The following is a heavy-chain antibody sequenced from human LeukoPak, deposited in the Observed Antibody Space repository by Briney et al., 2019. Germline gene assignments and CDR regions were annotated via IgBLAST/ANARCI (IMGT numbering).Heavy chain of an antibody. J-gene: IGHJ4*02. CDR3: ARDPGGSGWYRDTDY. V-gene: IGHV1-8*03. CDR2: MNPNSGNT. CDR1: GYTFTSYD. D-gene: IGHD6-19*01. Sequence: ASVKVSCKASGYTFTSYDINWVRQATGQGLEWMGWMNPNSGNTGYAQKFQGRVTITRDTSTSTVYMELSSLRSADTAVYYRARDPGGSGWYRDTDYWGQGTLVTVSS.